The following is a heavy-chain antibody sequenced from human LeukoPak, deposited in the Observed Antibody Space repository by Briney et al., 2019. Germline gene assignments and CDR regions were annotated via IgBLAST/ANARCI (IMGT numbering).Heavy chain of an antibody. CDR2: IYYSGST. J-gene: IGHJ4*02. CDR3: ARLRRNRDYYFDY. CDR1: GGSISSSSYY. V-gene: IGHV4-39*01. Sequence: SETLSLTCTVSGGSISSSSYYWGWIRQPPGKGLEWIGGIYYSGSTYYNPSLKSRVTISVDTSKNQFSLKLSSVTAADTAVYYCARLRRNRDYYFDYWGQGTLVTVSS. D-gene: IGHD1-14*01.